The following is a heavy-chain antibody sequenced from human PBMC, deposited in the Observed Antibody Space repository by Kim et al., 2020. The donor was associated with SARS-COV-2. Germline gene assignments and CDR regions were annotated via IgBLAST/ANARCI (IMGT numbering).Heavy chain of an antibody. V-gene: IGHV4-31*03. Sequence: SETLSLTCTVSGGSISSDGSYWSWIRQHPGKGLEWIGYIYYSGSTYYNPSLKSRVTISVDTSKNQFSLKLSSVTAADTAVYYCARVDYGNWFDPWGQGTLVTVSS. CDR2: IYYSGST. CDR1: GGSISSDGSY. D-gene: IGHD4-17*01. J-gene: IGHJ5*02. CDR3: ARVDYGNWFDP.